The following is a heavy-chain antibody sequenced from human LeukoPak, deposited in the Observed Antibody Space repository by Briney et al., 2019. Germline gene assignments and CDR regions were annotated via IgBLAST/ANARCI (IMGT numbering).Heavy chain of an antibody. CDR3: AKVAGTRLVY. V-gene: IGHV3-53*01. Sequence: GGSLRLSCVASGLIVSNNYMSWVRQAPGKGLEWVSVLYNAGSTYYADSVKGRFTISRDNSKNTLYLQMNSLRAEDTAVYYCAKVAGTRLVYWGQGTLVTVSS. J-gene: IGHJ4*02. CDR1: GLIVSNNY. D-gene: IGHD6-19*01. CDR2: LYNAGST.